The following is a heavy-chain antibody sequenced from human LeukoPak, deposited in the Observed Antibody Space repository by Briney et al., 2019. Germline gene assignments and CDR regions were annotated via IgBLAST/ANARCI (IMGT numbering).Heavy chain of an antibody. J-gene: IGHJ5*02. V-gene: IGHV3-49*03. Sequence: GGSLRLSCTASGFTFSDYAMSWFRQAPGKGLEWVGFIRSKAYGGTTEYAASVKGRFTISRDDSKSIAYLQMNSLKTEDTAVYYCTRGYDSSGYYGYNWFDPWGQGTLVTVSS. D-gene: IGHD3-22*01. CDR3: TRGYDSSGYYGYNWFDP. CDR2: IRSKAYGGTT. CDR1: GFTFSDYA.